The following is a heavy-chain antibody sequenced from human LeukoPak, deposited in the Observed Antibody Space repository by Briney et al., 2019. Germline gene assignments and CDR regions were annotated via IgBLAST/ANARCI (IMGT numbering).Heavy chain of an antibody. J-gene: IGHJ4*02. Sequence: SQTLSLTCTVSGASVSSGGYYRSWIRQHPGKGLEWIGYIYYSGSTYYNPSLKSRITISVDTSKNQFSLRLSSVTAADTAVYYCATWRGVFDWGQGTLVTVSS. D-gene: IGHD6-13*01. V-gene: IGHV4-31*03. CDR2: IYYSGST. CDR1: GASVSSGGYY. CDR3: ATWRGVFD.